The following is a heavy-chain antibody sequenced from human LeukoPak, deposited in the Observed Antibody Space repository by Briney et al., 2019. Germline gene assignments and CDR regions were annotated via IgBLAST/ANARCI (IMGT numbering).Heavy chain of an antibody. D-gene: IGHD5-18*01. Sequence: GAPVKVSFKASGYTFSSYYLHWVRQAPGQGLEWIGIINLTGGIARFAQKFQGRVSMTRDTSTSTVYMELSSLRSEDTAVYYCARAPWIQLFFFDYWGQGTLVTVSS. CDR2: INLTGGIA. CDR3: ARAPWIQLFFFDY. J-gene: IGHJ4*02. CDR1: GYTFSSYY. V-gene: IGHV1-46*01.